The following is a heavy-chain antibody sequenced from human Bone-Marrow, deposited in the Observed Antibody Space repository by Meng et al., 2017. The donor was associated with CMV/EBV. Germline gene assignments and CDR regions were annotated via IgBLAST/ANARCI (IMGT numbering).Heavy chain of an antibody. CDR1: GFTFSSYG. V-gene: IGHV3-7*01. Sequence: GGSLRLSCAASGFTFSSYGMHWVRQAPGKGLEWVANIKQDGSEKYYVDSVKGRFTISRDNAKNSLYLQMNSLRAEDTAVYYCARDRTGTFEYWGQGTLVTVSS. CDR3: ARDRTGTFEY. J-gene: IGHJ4*02. CDR2: IKQDGSEK. D-gene: IGHD1-1*01.